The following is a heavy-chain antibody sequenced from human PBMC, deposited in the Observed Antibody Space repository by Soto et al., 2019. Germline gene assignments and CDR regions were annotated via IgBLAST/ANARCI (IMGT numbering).Heavy chain of an antibody. CDR1: GYTFTSYV. J-gene: IGHJ6*02. CDR3: ASDREVTTVFYYGMDV. V-gene: IGHV1-18*01. D-gene: IGHD4-17*01. Sequence: ASVKVSCKASGYTFTSYVISWVRQAPGQGLEWMGWISAYNGNTNYAQKLQGRVTMTTDTSTSTAYMELRSLRSDDTAVYYCASDREVTTVFYYGMDVWGQGTTVTVSS. CDR2: ISAYNGNT.